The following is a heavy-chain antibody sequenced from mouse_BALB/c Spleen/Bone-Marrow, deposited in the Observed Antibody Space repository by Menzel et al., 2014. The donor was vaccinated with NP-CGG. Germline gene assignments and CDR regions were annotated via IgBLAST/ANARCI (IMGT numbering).Heavy chain of an antibody. V-gene: IGHV14-3*02. CDR1: GFNIKDTY. D-gene: IGHD1-1*01. CDR2: IDPAIINT. Sequence: EVHLVESGAELVKPGASVKLSCTASGFNIKDTYMFWVKQRPDQGLEWIGRIDPAIINTKYDPKFQGKATIAADTSSNTAYLQLSSLTSGDTAVYYCARYRYYGSSYAMDYWGQGTSVTVSS. J-gene: IGHJ4*01. CDR3: ARYRYYGSSYAMDY.